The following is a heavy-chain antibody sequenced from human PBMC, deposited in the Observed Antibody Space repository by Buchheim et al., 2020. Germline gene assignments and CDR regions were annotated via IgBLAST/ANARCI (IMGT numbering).Heavy chain of an antibody. V-gene: IGHV4-30-4*01. CDR1: GGSISSGDYY. CDR2: IYYSGVT. D-gene: IGHD3-10*01. Sequence: QVQLQESGPGLVKPSQTLSLTCTVSGGSISSGDYYWSWIRQPPGKGLEWIAYIYYSGVTYYNPSLKSRLSLSVATPKHQFLLKLTSVTAADTAVYYCARGGNWFDPWGQGTL. CDR3: ARGGNWFDP. J-gene: IGHJ5*02.